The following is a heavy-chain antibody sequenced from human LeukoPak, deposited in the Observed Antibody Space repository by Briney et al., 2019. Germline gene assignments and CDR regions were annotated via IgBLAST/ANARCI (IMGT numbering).Heavy chain of an antibody. Sequence: SETLSLTCTVSGGSITAGGYFWSWIRQPPGKGLEWIGEINHSGSTNYNPSLKSRVTISVDTSKNQFSLKLSSVTAADTAVYYCARVLYYDSSGYYYDYWGQGTLVTVSS. CDR3: ARVLYYDSSGYYYDY. CDR2: INHSGST. J-gene: IGHJ4*02. D-gene: IGHD3-22*01. CDR1: GGSITAGGYF. V-gene: IGHV4-34*01.